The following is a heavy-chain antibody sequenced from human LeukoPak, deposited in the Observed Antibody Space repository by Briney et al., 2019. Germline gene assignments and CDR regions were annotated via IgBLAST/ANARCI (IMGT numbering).Heavy chain of an antibody. CDR3: AKFGNYPVHVSYSYYYLDV. CDR2: THNSGST. J-gene: IGHJ6*03. D-gene: IGHD1-7*01. Sequence: SETLSLTCTVSGGSISDHYWSWIRQPPGKGLEYLGYTHNSGSTDSSPSLKSRVTISVDTSKNQFSLRLSSVTAADTAVYYCAKFGNYPVHVSYSYYYLDVWGKGTTVTVSS. V-gene: IGHV4-59*11. CDR1: GGSISDHY.